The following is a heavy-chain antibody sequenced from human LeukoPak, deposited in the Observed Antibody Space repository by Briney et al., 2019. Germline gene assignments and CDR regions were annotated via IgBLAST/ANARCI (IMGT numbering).Heavy chain of an antibody. V-gene: IGHV3-9*01. CDR1: GFTFDDYA. D-gene: IGHD2-15*01. CDR2: ISWNSGSI. J-gene: IGHJ3*02. Sequence: GGSLRLSCAASGFTFDDYAMHWVRQAPGKGLEWVSGISWNSGSIGYADSVKGRFTISRDNAKSSLYLQMNSLRAEDTALYYCAKDIGRASDAFDIWGQGTMVTVSS. CDR3: AKDIGRASDAFDI.